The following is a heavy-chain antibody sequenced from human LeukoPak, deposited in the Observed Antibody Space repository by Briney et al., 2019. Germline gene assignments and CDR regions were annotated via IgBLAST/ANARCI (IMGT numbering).Heavy chain of an antibody. CDR3: ARLASPDYYYYMDV. V-gene: IGHV4-4*09. CDR2: IYTSGST. J-gene: IGHJ6*03. Sequence: SETLSLTCTVSGGSISSYYWSWIRQPPGKGPEWIGYIYTSGSTNYNPSLKSRVTISVDTSKNQFSLKLSSVTAADTAVYYCARLASPDYYYYMDVWGKGTTVTVSS. CDR1: GGSISSYY.